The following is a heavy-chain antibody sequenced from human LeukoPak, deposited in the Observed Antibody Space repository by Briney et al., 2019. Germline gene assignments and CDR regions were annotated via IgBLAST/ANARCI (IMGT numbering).Heavy chain of an antibody. V-gene: IGHV3-23*01. J-gene: IGHJ4*02. CDR3: AKDKSSKGYCSGGSCVSSDY. CDR2: ISGSGGNT. Sequence: GGSLRLSCAASGFTFSSYAMNWVRQAPGKGLEWVSAISGSGGNTYYADSVKGRFTISRDNSKNTLYLQMNSLRAEDTAVYYCAKDKSSKGYCSGGSCVSSDYWGQGTLVTVSS. D-gene: IGHD2-15*01. CDR1: GFTFSSYA.